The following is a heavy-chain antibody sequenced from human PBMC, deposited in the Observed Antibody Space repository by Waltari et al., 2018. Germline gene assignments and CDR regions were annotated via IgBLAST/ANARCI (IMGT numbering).Heavy chain of an antibody. V-gene: IGHV4-39*01. J-gene: IGHJ4*02. Sequence: QLQLQESGPGLVKPSETLSLTCTVSGGSIGRRSNYYWGWIRQPPGKGLEWIGSIYYNGSTYYNPSLKSRVTISVDTSKNQFSLKLSSVTAADTVVYYCARRAWGSGWSYWGQGTLVAVSS. CDR2: IYYNGST. CDR3: ARRAWGSGWSY. D-gene: IGHD6-19*01. CDR1: GGSIGRRSNYY.